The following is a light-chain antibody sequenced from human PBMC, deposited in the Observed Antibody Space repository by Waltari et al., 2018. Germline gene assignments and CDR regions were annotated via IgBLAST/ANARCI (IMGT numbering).Light chain of an antibody. J-gene: IGLJ1*01. CDR3: QSYDRSLSGYV. CDR1: SPNNGAGHA. CDR2: GNS. Sequence: QSVLTQPPSVSGAPGQRVTISCPGSSPNNGAGHAVPWYQHLPRTAPKLLIYGNSNRPSGVPDRFSGSKSGTSASLAISGLQAEDEADYYCQSYDRSLSGYVFGSGTKVTVL. V-gene: IGLV1-40*01.